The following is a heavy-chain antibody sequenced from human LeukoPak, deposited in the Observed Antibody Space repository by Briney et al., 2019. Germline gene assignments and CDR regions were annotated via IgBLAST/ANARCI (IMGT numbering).Heavy chain of an antibody. CDR1: GGSISGYY. D-gene: IGHD3-10*01. V-gene: IGHV4-59*08. Sequence: SETLSLTCTVSGGSISGYYWSWIRQPPGKGLEWIGYLHYSGSTNYNPSLKSRVTISVDTSKNQFSLKLSSVTAADTAVYYCARHTRYLYYYGSGSKSMNWFDPWGQGTLVTVSS. J-gene: IGHJ5*02. CDR3: ARHTRYLYYYGSGSKSMNWFDP. CDR2: LHYSGST.